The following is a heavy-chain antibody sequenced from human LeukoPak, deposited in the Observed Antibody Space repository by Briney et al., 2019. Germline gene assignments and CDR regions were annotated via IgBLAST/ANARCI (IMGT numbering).Heavy chain of an antibody. CDR3: AYTAGYDSSGYYHAALDY. CDR2: IYTSGST. Sequence: SETLSLTCTVSGGSISSYYWSWIRQPAGKGLEWIGRIYTSGSTNYNPSLKSRVTMSVDTSKNQFSLKLSSVTAADTAVYYCAYTAGYDSSGYYHAALDYWGQGTLVTVSS. J-gene: IGHJ4*02. CDR1: GGSISSYY. V-gene: IGHV4-4*07. D-gene: IGHD3-22*01.